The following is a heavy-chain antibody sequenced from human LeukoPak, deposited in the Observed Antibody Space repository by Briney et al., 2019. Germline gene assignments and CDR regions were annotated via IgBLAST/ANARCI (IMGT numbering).Heavy chain of an antibody. Sequence: PSETLSLTCTVSGYSISSGYYWGWIRQPPGKGLEWIGEINHSGSTNYNPSLKSRVTISVDTSKNQFSLKLSSVTAADTAVYYCAIRGIAAAYWGQGTLVTVSS. CDR2: INHSGST. CDR1: GYSISSGYY. V-gene: IGHV4-38-2*02. CDR3: AIRGIAAAY. D-gene: IGHD6-13*01. J-gene: IGHJ4*02.